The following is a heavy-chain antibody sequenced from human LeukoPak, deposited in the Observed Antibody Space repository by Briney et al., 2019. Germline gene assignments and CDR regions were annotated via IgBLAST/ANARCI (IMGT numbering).Heavy chain of an antibody. CDR2: IRYDGSNK. CDR1: GFTFSSYG. CDR3: AREGWELVAYAFDI. Sequence: GGSLRLSCAASGFTFSSYGMHWVRQAPGKGLEWVAFIRYDGSNKYYADSVKGRFTISRDNSKNTLYLQMNSLRAEDTAVYYCAREGWELVAYAFDIWGQGTMVTVSS. D-gene: IGHD1-26*01. J-gene: IGHJ3*02. V-gene: IGHV3-30*02.